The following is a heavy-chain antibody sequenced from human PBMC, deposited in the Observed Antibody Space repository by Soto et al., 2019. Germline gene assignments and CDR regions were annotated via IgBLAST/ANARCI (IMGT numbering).Heavy chain of an antibody. V-gene: IGHV3-15*07. CDR1: GFTFSNAW. J-gene: IGHJ3*02. CDR3: TTAYYYDSSGYRGAFDI. D-gene: IGHD3-22*01. CDR2: IKSKTDGGTT. Sequence: AGGSLRLSCAASGFTFSNAWMNWVRQAPGKGLEWVGRIKSKTDGGTTDYAAPVKGRFTISRDDSKNTLYLQMNSLKTEDTAVYYCTTAYYYDSSGYRGAFDIWGQGTMVTVSS.